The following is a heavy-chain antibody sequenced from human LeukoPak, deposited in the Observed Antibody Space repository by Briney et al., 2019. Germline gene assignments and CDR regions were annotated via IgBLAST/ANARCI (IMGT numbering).Heavy chain of an antibody. CDR3: TTSPEAYYYDSSGYYSTLYFDY. CDR1: GFTFSNAW. Sequence: PGGSLRLSCAASGFTFSNAWMSWVRQAPGKGLEWVGRIKSKTDGGTTDYAAPVKGRFTISRDDSKNTLYLQMNSLKTEDTAVYYCTTSPEAYYYDSSGYYSTLYFDYWGQGTLVTVSS. CDR2: IKSKTDGGTT. V-gene: IGHV3-15*01. J-gene: IGHJ4*02. D-gene: IGHD3-22*01.